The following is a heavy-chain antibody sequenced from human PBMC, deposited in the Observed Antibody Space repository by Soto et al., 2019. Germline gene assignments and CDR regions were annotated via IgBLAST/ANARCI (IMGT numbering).Heavy chain of an antibody. CDR1: GFTFSSYA. J-gene: IGHJ3*02. V-gene: IGHV3-30*04. Sequence: QVPLVESGGGVVQPGRSLRLSCAASGFTFSSYAMHWVRQAPGKGLEWVAVISYDGRNKYFADSVKGRFTISRDNSKNTLYLQMNSLRAEDTAVYYCARQTYYDFWSGYYPHDAFDIWGQGTMVTVSS. CDR3: ARQTYYDFWSGYYPHDAFDI. CDR2: ISYDGRNK. D-gene: IGHD3-3*01.